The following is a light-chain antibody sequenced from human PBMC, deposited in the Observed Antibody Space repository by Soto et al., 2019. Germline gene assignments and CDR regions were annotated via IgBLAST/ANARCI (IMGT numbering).Light chain of an antibody. V-gene: IGKV3-20*01. Sequence: ETVLTQSPGTLSLSPGERATLFCRASQSVTSNHLAWYQQKPGQAPRLLIYDASNRATGIPDRFSGSGSATDFTLTISRLEPEDFAVYYCQRLITSPPSWTFGQGTNVEIK. CDR3: QRLITSPPSWT. CDR2: DAS. J-gene: IGKJ1*01. CDR1: QSVTSNH.